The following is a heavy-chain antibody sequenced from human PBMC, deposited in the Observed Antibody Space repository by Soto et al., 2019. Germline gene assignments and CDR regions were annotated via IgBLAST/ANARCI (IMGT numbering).Heavy chain of an antibody. J-gene: IGHJ4*02. D-gene: IGHD6-19*01. V-gene: IGHV3-53*01. CDR1: GFTVSISY. Sequence: EVQLVESGGGLIQPGESLRLSCAASGFTVSISYMSWVRQAPGKGLEGGSTIYRDGSTYYADSVEGRFTISRDNSKNTLYLQMNSLRAEDTATSYCARGKGIGWYESSDYWGQGTVVTVSS. CDR3: ARGKGIGWYESSDY. CDR2: IYRDGST.